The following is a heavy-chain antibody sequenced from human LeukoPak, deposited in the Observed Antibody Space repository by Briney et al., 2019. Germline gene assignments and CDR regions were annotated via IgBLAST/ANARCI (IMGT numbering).Heavy chain of an antibody. Sequence: ASVKVSCKASGATFSSYAINWVRQAPGQGLEWMGRIIPMLGTVNYAQKFQGRVTIIADKFTSTAYMEVSSLRSEDTAVYYCARDQKVGATPYFGMDVWGQGTTVTVSS. CDR3: ARDQKVGATPYFGMDV. CDR1: GATFSSYA. CDR2: IIPMLGTV. V-gene: IGHV1-69*04. D-gene: IGHD1-26*01. J-gene: IGHJ6*02.